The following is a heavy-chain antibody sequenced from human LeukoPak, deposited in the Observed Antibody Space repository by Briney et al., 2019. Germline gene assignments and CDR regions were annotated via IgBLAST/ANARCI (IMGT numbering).Heavy chain of an antibody. CDR2: ISSNGGGT. Sequence: RALRLSCAASGLTFSSYAMSWVRQAPGKGLEWVSAISSNGGGTYYADSVKGRFTISRDNSKNTLYLQMNSLRAKDTAIYYCATWRDKAAVSWGQGTLVTVFS. J-gene: IGHJ5*02. D-gene: IGHD6-13*01. V-gene: IGHV3-23*01. CDR3: ATWRDKAAVS. CDR1: GLTFSSYA.